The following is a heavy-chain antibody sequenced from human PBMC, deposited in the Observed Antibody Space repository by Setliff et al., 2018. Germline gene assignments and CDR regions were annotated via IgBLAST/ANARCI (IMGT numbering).Heavy chain of an antibody. J-gene: IGHJ6*03. CDR2: IYSGGST. CDR1: GFTFSSYA. Sequence: SGGSLRLSCAASGFTFSSYAMSWVRQAPGKGLEWVSAIYSGGSTYYADSVKGRFTISRDNSKNTLYLQMNSLRADDAAVYYCARSSAPIKRDYMDVWGKGTTVTVSS. D-gene: IGHD2-2*02. CDR3: ARSSAPIKRDYMDV. V-gene: IGHV3-23*05.